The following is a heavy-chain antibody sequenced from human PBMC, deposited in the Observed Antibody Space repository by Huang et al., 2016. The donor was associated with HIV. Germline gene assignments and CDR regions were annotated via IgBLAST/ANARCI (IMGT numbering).Heavy chain of an antibody. CDR1: GGSVSSGDYY. J-gene: IGHJ4*02. V-gene: IGHV4-61*08. CDR3: SRINYAKTTYYLDFDF. CDR2: AYYAGST. D-gene: IGHD3-22*01. Sequence: QVHLQESGPGLVKPSETLSLTCTVSGGSVSSGDYYWSWVRQPPGKGLERIAYAYYAGSTNYNPSLESRLSMSVDTSRNQFSLKLRSVTAADTAVYYCSRINYAKTTYYLDFDFWGQGTLVTVSS.